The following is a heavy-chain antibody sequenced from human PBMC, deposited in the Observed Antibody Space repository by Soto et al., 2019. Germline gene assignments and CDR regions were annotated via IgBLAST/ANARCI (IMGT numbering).Heavy chain of an antibody. CDR2: IYYSGST. CDR1: GGSISSYY. CDR3: ARRPPSTYGMDV. J-gene: IGHJ6*02. Sequence: QGQLQESGPGLVKPSETLSLTCTVSGGSISSYYWSWIRQPPGKGLEWIGYIYYSGSTNYNPSLKSRVTISVDTSKNQFSLKLSSVSAADTAVYYCARRPPSTYGMDVWGQGTTVTVSS. D-gene: IGHD1-1*01. V-gene: IGHV4-59*08.